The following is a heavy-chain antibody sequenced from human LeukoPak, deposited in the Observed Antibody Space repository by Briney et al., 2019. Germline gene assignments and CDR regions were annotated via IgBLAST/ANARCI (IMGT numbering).Heavy chain of an antibody. V-gene: IGHV4-39*07. J-gene: IGHJ4*02. Sequence: SETPSLTCTVSGGSTSSSSYYWGWIRQPPGKGLEWIGSIYYSGSTYYNPSLKSRVTISVDTSKNQFSLKLSSVTAADTAVYYCARASQWWLRQPPDYWGQGTLVTVSS. CDR3: ARASQWWLRQPPDY. CDR2: IYYSGST. CDR1: GGSTSSSSYY. D-gene: IGHD5-12*01.